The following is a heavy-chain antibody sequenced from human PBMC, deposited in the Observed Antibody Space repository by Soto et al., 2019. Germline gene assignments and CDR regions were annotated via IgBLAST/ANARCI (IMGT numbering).Heavy chain of an antibody. D-gene: IGHD5-12*01. Sequence: QLQLQESGPGLVKPSETLSLTCTVSGGSVSSSSYYWGWIRQPPGKGLEWIGSIYYSGSTYYNPSLKSRVTISVDTSKNQFSLKLSSVTAADTAVYYCARLISIGATITPYNWFDPWGQGTLVTVSS. V-gene: IGHV4-39*01. J-gene: IGHJ5*02. CDR3: ARLISIGATITPYNWFDP. CDR2: IYYSGST. CDR1: GGSVSSSSYY.